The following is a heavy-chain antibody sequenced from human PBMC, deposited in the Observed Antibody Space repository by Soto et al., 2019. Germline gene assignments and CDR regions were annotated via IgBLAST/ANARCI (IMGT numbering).Heavy chain of an antibody. J-gene: IGHJ5*02. CDR3: AKSFTPKNWFDP. CDR2: INPSGGST. Sequence: ASVKVSCKASGYTFTSYYMHWVRQAPGQGLEWMGIINPSGGSTSYAQKFQGRVTMTRDTSTSTVYMELSSLRSEDTAVYYCAKSFTPKNWFDPWGQGTLVTVSS. V-gene: IGHV1-46*01. CDR1: GYTFTSYY.